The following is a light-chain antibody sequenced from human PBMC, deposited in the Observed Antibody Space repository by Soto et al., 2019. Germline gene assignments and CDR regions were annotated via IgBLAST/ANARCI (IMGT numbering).Light chain of an antibody. J-gene: IGKJ1*01. V-gene: IGKV3-15*01. CDR3: QQYNNWPQT. CDR2: GAF. CDR1: QSVSSN. Sequence: EIVMTQSPATLSVSPGERATLSCRASQSVSSNLAWYQQKPGQAPRLLIYGAFSRATGIPARFSGSGSGTEFTLTISSLQSEDFAVYYCQQYNNWPQTFGQGTKVEI.